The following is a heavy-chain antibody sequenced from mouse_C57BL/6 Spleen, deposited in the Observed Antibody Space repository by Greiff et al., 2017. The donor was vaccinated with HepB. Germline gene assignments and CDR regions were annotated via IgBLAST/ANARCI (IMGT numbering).Heavy chain of an antibody. CDR1: GFTFSDYG. CDR2: ISSGSSTI. J-gene: IGHJ4*01. D-gene: IGHD1-1*01. Sequence: EVHLVESGGGLVKPGGSLKLSCAASGFTFSDYGMHWVRQAPEKGLEWVAYISSGSSTIYYADTVKGRFTISRDNAKNTLFLQMTSLRSEDTAMYYCAREGIGYYGSSYGAMDYWGQGTSVTVSS. V-gene: IGHV5-17*01. CDR3: AREGIGYYGSSYGAMDY.